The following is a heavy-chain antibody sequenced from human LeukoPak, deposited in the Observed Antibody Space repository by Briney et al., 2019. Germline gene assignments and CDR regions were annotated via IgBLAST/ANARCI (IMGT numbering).Heavy chain of an antibody. CDR1: GDSVSSNSAA. Sequence: SQTLSLTCAISGDSVSSNSAAWNWVRQSPSRGLEWLGRTYYRSKWYNEYADFVKSRITINPDTSKNQFSLHLNSVTPGDTAVYYCARGITGRNDYWGQGTLVTVSS. CDR3: ARGITGRNDY. CDR2: TYYRSKWYN. J-gene: IGHJ4*02. D-gene: IGHD1-26*01. V-gene: IGHV6-1*01.